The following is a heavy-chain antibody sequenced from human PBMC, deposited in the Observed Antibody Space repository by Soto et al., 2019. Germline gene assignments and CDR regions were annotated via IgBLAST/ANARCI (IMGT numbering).Heavy chain of an antibody. D-gene: IGHD2-15*01. J-gene: IGHJ3*01. V-gene: IGHV1-69*01. CDR3: ARRSVSHSNAFDF. CDR1: GGTFRNLA. Sequence: QVQLVQSGAEVKKPGSSVKVSCKASGGTFRNLAINWVRQAPGQGLEWMGGFIPIIGGGINAQKFQGRVTITSDESTSTAYMELRSLKSDDTAMYFCARRSVSHSNAFDFWGQGTMVTVSS. CDR2: FIPIIGGG.